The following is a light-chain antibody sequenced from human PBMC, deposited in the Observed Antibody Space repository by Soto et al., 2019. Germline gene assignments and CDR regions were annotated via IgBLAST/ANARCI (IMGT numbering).Light chain of an antibody. V-gene: IGKV1-6*01. Sequence: AIQMTQSPSSLSSSVGDRVTITCRASQDIRNELSWYQQKPGKAPMFLIYAASYLQSGVPSRFSGSGSGTDFTLTISSLQPEDFATYYCLQDDNYPLTFGGGTKVEIK. CDR3: LQDDNYPLT. J-gene: IGKJ4*01. CDR2: AAS. CDR1: QDIRNE.